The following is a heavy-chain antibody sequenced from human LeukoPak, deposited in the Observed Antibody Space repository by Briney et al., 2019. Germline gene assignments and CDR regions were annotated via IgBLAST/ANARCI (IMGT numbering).Heavy chain of an antibody. CDR1: GGSISSGGYS. J-gene: IGHJ5*02. CDR3: ARARGLYLPWFDP. CDR2: IYYSGST. Sequence: SETLSLTCAVSGGSISSGGYSWSWIRQPPGKGLEWIGYIYYSGSTYYNPSLKSRITISVDTSKNQFSLKLSSVTAADTAVYYCARARGLYLPWFDPWGQGTLVTVSS. D-gene: IGHD3-3*01. V-gene: IGHV4-31*11.